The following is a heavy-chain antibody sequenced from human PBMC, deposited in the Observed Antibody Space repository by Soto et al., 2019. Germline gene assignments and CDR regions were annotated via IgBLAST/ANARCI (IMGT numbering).Heavy chain of an antibody. Sequence: QVQLVQSGAEVKKPGSSVKVSCKASGGTFSSYAISWVRQAPGHGLEWMGGIIPIFGTAHYAQKFQGRVTITADKATSTAYMELSSLRSEDTAVYYCARGSRFLEWLTPFSYYYYGMDVWGQGTTVTVSS. CDR2: IIPIFGTA. CDR3: ARGSRFLEWLTPFSYYYYGMDV. V-gene: IGHV1-69*06. CDR1: GGTFSSYA. J-gene: IGHJ6*02. D-gene: IGHD3-3*01.